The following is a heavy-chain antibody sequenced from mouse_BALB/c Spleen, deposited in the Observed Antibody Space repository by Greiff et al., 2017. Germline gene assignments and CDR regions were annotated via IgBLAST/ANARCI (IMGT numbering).Heavy chain of an antibody. CDR2: ISYSGST. CDR1: GYSITSDYA. V-gene: IGHV3-2*02. CDR3: AREGGATVQAWFAY. J-gene: IGHJ3*01. Sequence: EVKLVESGPGLVKPSQSLSLTCTVTGYSITSDYAWNWIRQFPGNKLEWMGYISYSGSTSYNPSLKSRISITRDTSKNQFFLQLNSVTTEDTATYYCAREGGATVQAWFAYWGQGTLVTVSA. D-gene: IGHD1-1*01.